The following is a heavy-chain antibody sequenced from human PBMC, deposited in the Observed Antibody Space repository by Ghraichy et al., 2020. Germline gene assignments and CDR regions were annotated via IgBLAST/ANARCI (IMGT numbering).Heavy chain of an antibody. CDR2: IKQDGSEK. CDR3: ARAAYYYDRSDY. Sequence: GGSLRLSCTASGFTLSNYWMDWVRQAPGKGLEWVANIKQDGSEKHYVGAVEGRFTISRDNAKNSVYLQMNSLRAEDTAVYYCARAAYYYDRSDYWGRGTLVTVSS. J-gene: IGHJ4*02. V-gene: IGHV3-7*01. CDR1: GFTLSNYW. D-gene: IGHD3-22*01.